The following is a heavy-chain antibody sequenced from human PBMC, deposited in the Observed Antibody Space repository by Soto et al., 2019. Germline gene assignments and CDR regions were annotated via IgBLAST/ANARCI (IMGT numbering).Heavy chain of an antibody. CDR2: VYDSGST. Sequence: SETLSLTCTVSGGSFSSGGYYWSWIRQHPGQGLVWVGYVYDSGSTYYNPSLRSRVTTTVDTSKNQFSLKLSSVTAADTAVYYCARDRGPVALGYWGQGTLVTVSS. J-gene: IGHJ4*02. D-gene: IGHD6-19*01. CDR1: GGSFSSGGYY. CDR3: ARDRGPVALGY. V-gene: IGHV4-31*03.